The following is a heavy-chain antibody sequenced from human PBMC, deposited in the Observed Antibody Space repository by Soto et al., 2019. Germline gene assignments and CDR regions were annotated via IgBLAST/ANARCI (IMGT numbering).Heavy chain of an antibody. CDR2: IYYSGST. D-gene: IGHD2-15*01. CDR3: ARQNKVVAATFDY. J-gene: IGHJ4*02. V-gene: IGHV4-61*05. Sequence: SETLSLTCTVSGGSISSSSYYWGWIRQPPVKGLEWIGYIYYSGSTNYNPSLKSRVTISVDTSKNQFSLKLSSVTAADTAVYYCARQNKVVAATFDYWGQGTLVTVSS. CDR1: GGSISSSSYY.